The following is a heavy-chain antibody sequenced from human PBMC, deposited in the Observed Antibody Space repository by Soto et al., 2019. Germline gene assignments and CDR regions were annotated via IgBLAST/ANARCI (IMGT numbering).Heavy chain of an antibody. J-gene: IGHJ4*02. Sequence: GGSLRLSCTASGFTFSSFGMSWVRQAPGKGLEWVSVISGRGGSTYYADSVKGRFTISRDNSKNTLYLQMNSLRAEDTAVYYCAKDLESYNDILTDYPLYWGQGTLVTVSS. CDR3: AKDLESYNDILTDYPLY. CDR1: GFTFSSFG. V-gene: IGHV3-23*01. D-gene: IGHD3-9*01. CDR2: ISGRGGST.